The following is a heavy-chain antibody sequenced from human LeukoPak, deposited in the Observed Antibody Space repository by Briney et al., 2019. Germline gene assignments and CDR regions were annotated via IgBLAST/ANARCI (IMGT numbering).Heavy chain of an antibody. D-gene: IGHD2-15*01. CDR2: IYTSGST. CDR3: AREKFQVVVAAIFDY. Sequence: SETLSLTCTVSGGSISSYYWSWIRQPAGKGLEWIGRIYTSGSTNYNPSLKSRVTMSVDTSKNQFSLKLSSVTAADTAVYYCAREKFQVVVAAIFDYWGQGTLVTVSS. CDR1: GGSISSYY. V-gene: IGHV4-4*07. J-gene: IGHJ4*02.